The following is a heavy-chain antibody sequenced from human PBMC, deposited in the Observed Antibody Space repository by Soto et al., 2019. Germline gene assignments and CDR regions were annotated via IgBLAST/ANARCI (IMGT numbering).Heavy chain of an antibody. CDR1: GGSISSYY. D-gene: IGHD6-13*01. V-gene: IGHV4-59*08. CDR3: ARQAAAPGIDVRFDP. J-gene: IGHJ5*02. Sequence: SETLSLTCTVSGGSISSYYWSWIRQPPGKGLEWIGYIYYSGSTNYNPSLKSRVTISVDTSKNQFSQKLSSVTAADTAVYYCARQAAAPGIDVRFDPWGQGTLVTVSA. CDR2: IYYSGST.